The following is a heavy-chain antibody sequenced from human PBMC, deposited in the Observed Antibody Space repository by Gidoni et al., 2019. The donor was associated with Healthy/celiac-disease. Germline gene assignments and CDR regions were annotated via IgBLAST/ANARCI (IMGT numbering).Heavy chain of an antibody. D-gene: IGHD5-18*01. CDR3: TTWIQLWFYYGMDV. CDR2: IKSKTDGGTT. J-gene: IGHJ6*02. Sequence: EVQLVVSGGCWVQPGGSLRRACAASGFAFSNAGMTWVRQAPGKGLELVGRIKSKTDGGTTDYAAPVNGRFTISRDDSKNTLYLQMNSLKTEDTAVYYCTTWIQLWFYYGMDVWGQGTTVTVSS. CDR1: GFAFSNAG. V-gene: IGHV3-15*01.